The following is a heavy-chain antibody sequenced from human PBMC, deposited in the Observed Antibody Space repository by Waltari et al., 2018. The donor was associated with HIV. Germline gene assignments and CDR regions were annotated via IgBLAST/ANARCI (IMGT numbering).Heavy chain of an antibody. CDR3: ARRASSWYENRENYFYGMDV. Sequence: QVQLVQSGAEVKKPGASLKLSCHAFGYTFTSYDINCVLQANGQGLEWMGWMNPDSGNTGYAKEFQGRVTMTRKTAITTAYMELSGLRSEDTAVYYCARRASSWYENRENYFYGMDVWGQGTTVTVSS. CDR1: GYTFTSYD. CDR2: MNPDSGNT. D-gene: IGHD6-13*01. J-gene: IGHJ6*02. V-gene: IGHV1-8*01.